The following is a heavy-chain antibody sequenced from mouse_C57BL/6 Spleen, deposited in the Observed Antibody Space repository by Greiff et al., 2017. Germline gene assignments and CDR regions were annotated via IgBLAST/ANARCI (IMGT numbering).Heavy chain of an antibody. D-gene: IGHD2-3*01. CDR1: GFTFSSYA. V-gene: IGHV5-4*01. CDR2: ISDGGSYT. CDR3: ARDKTIYDGYYDGFAY. J-gene: IGHJ3*01. Sequence: EVQRVESGGGLVKPGGSLKLSCAASGFTFSSYAMSWVRQTPEKRLEWVATISDGGSYTYYPDNVKGRFTIARDNAKNNLYLQMSHLKSEDTAMSYCARDKTIYDGYYDGFAYWGQGTLVTVSA.